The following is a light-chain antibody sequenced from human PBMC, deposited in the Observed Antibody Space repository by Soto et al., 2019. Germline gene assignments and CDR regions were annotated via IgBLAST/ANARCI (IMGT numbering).Light chain of an antibody. CDR1: QSVSSSY. CDR3: QQYRSSPLT. V-gene: IGKV3-20*01. CDR2: GAS. Sequence: EIVLTQSPGTLSLSPGERATLSCRASQSVSSSYLAWYQQKPGQAPRLLIYGASSRATGIPDRFSGSGSGTDFTLPISRLEPEDFAVYYCQQYRSSPLTFGGGTKVEIK. J-gene: IGKJ4*01.